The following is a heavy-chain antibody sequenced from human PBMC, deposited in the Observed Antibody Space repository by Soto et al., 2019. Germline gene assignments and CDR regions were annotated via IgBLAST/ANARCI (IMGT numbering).Heavy chain of an antibody. CDR3: ARVLVAGAWGPLDY. D-gene: IGHD2-15*01. Sequence: EVQLVETGGGLIQPGGSLRHSCAASGLIISDNYMTWVRQAPGKGLEWVSNIYSSGTTYYADSVKGRFTISRDNSKNTLYCQMTSLGAEAPAVYYGARVLVAGAWGPLDYWGQGPVVTVSS. CDR2: IYSSGTT. J-gene: IGHJ4*02. CDR1: GLIISDNY. V-gene: IGHV3-53*02.